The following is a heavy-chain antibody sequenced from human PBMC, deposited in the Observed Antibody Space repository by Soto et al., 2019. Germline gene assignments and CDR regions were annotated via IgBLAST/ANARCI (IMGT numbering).Heavy chain of an antibody. J-gene: IGHJ6*02. V-gene: IGHV1-8*01. D-gene: IGHD3-16*01. CDR3: AREGVRGMDV. CDR2: MNPNSANT. CDR1: GYTFTSYD. Sequence: QVQLVQSWAEVKKPGTSVKVSCKDSGYTFTSYDINWVRQATGEGLEWMGWMNPNSANTGYAQKFQGRVTMPRNTSISTDNLELRSLRSEETAVYYCAREGVRGMDVCGQGTTVTVSS.